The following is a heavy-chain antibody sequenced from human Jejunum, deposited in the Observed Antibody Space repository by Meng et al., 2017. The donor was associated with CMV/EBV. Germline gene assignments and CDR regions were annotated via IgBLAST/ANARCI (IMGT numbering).Heavy chain of an antibody. Sequence: EVQLVESGGGLVHPGGSLRLSCVASGFTFSRYWMSWVRQAPGKGLEWVANIKQDGSEKYYVDSAKGRYTISRDNAKNSLYLQMNSLRAEDSAVYSCARDAGAAQIDYWGRGTLVTVSS. CDR3: ARDAGAAQIDY. D-gene: IGHD6-6*01. CDR1: GFTFSRYW. J-gene: IGHJ4*02. CDR2: IKQDGSEK. V-gene: IGHV3-7*04.